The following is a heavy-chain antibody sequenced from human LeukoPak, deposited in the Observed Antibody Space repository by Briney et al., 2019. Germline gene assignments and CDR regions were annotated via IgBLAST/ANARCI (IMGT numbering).Heavy chain of an antibody. V-gene: IGHV3-7*01. CDR3: ARAPPGMHPFDY. CDR2: IKQDGSDK. J-gene: IGHJ4*02. D-gene: IGHD1-14*01. CDR1: GFTFTKYW. Sequence: NPGDSLRLSCAASGFTFTKYWMTWVRQAPGKGLEWVGNIKQDGSDKNYMDSVKGRFTISRDNTKNSVYLQMSSLRAEDTAVYYCARAPPGMHPFDYWGQGRLVTVSS.